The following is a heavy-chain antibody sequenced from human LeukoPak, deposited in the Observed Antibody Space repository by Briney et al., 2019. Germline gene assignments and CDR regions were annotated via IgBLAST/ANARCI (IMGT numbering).Heavy chain of an antibody. Sequence: PSETLSLTCTVSGGSISSGSYFWNWIRQPAGKGLEWIGRIYTSGGTNYNPSLQSRVTISLDTSKNQFSLRLNSVTAADTAVYYCARVFHPPKSGFYYYYYMDVWGKGTTVTVSS. CDR2: IYTSGGT. J-gene: IGHJ6*03. CDR3: ARVFHPPKSGFYYYYYMDV. CDR1: GGSISSGSYF. D-gene: IGHD5-12*01. V-gene: IGHV4-61*02.